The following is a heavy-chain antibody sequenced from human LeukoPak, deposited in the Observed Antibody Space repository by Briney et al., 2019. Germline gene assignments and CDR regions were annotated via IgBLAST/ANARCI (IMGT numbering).Heavy chain of an antibody. Sequence: ASVKVSRKASGYTFTSYDINWVRQATGQGLEWMGWMNPNSGNTGYAQKFQGRVTITADESTSTAYMELSSLRSEDTAVYYCARDGSANWFDPWGQGTLVTVSS. CDR2: MNPNSGNT. D-gene: IGHD3-10*01. J-gene: IGHJ5*02. CDR3: ARDGSANWFDP. V-gene: IGHV1-8*01. CDR1: GYTFTSYD.